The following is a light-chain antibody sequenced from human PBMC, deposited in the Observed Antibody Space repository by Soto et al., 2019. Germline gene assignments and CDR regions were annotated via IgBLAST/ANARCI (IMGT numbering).Light chain of an antibody. CDR3: QQSYSTPPT. Sequence: DIQMTQSPSSLSASIGDRVTITCRASQSISTYLNWYQHKPGKAPKLLIYAASSLQSGVPSRFSGSGSGTDFTLTISSLQPEDFATYYSQQSYSTPPTFGQGTKVEIK. V-gene: IGKV1-39*01. CDR1: QSISTY. J-gene: IGKJ1*01. CDR2: AAS.